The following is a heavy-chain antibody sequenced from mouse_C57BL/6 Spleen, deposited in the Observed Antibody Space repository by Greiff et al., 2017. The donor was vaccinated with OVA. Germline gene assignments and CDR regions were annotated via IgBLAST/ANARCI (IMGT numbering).Heavy chain of an antibody. Sequence: VQLQQSGPELVKPGASVKMSCKASGYTFTDYNMHWVKQSHGKSLEWIGYINPNNGGTSYNQKFKGKATLTVNKSSSTAYMELRSLTSEDSAVYYCARTGGYYDYDVAWFAYWGQGTLVTVSA. CDR1: GYTFTDYN. J-gene: IGHJ3*01. CDR3: ARTGGYYDYDVAWFAY. D-gene: IGHD2-4*01. CDR2: INPNNGGT. V-gene: IGHV1-22*01.